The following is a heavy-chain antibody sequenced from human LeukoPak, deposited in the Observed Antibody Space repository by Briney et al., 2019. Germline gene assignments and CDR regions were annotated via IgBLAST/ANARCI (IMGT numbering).Heavy chain of an antibody. CDR3: ARAPVPPLFWFDP. CDR1: GGTFSSYA. CDR2: IIPILGTA. V-gene: IGHV1-69*13. J-gene: IGHJ5*02. D-gene: IGHD7-27*01. Sequence: SVKVSCKASGGTFSSYAISWVRQAPGQGLEWMGGIIPILGTANYAQKFQGRVTITADESTSTAYMELSSLRSEDTAVYYCARAPVPPLFWFDPWGQGTLVTVSS.